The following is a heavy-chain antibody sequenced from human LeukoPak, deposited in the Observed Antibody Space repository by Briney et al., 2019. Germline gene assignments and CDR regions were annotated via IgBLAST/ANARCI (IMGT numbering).Heavy chain of an antibody. V-gene: IGHV3-15*01. J-gene: IGHJ3*02. CDR1: GFTFSNAW. Sequence: GGSLRLSCAASGFTFSNAWMSWVRQAPGKGLEWVGRIKSKTDGGTTDYAAPVKGRFTISRDDSKNTLYLQMNSLKTEDTAVYYCTTGAWVSWGALRYNWNYYAFDIWGQGTMVTVSS. CDR3: TTGAWVSWGALRYNWNYYAFDI. D-gene: IGHD1-7*01. CDR2: IKSKTDGGTT.